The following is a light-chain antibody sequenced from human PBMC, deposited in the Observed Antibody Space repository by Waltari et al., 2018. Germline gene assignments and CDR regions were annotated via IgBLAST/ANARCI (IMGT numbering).Light chain of an antibody. V-gene: IGKV2-28*01. CDR2: VVS. CDR3: MQARQTPWT. J-gene: IGKJ1*01. CDR1: QSLLHSSGNTF. Sequence: DIVMTQSPLSLSVTPGEPASLSCRSSQSLLHSSGNTFLDWYLQKPGQSPQLLIYVVSNRASGVPDRFSGSGSGTDFTLKISRVEAEDVGVYFCMQARQTPWTFGQGTKVEIK.